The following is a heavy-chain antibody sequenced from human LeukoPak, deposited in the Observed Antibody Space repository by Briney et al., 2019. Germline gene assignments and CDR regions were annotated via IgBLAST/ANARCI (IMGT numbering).Heavy chain of an antibody. V-gene: IGHV4-61*02. D-gene: IGHD3-22*01. CDR1: GDSISSGSCY. J-gene: IGHJ4*02. Sequence: PSETLSLTCTVSGDSISSGSCYWSWIRQPAGKGLEWIGRIYGRGGSTYNPSLNGRVTISIDKSKNQFSMRMHSVTAPDTAVYYCSSWPFYYGKSGYDYWGQGTLVTVSS. CDR3: SSWPFYYGKSGYDY. CDR2: IYGRGGS.